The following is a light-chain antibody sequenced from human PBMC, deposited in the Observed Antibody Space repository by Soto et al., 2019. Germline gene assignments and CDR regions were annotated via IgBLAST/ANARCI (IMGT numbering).Light chain of an antibody. Sequence: DIQMTQSPSTLSASVGDRVTITCRASQSISSWLAWYQQKPGKAPKLLIYKASSLESGVPSRFSGSGSGTDFPLTISSLQPDDFATYYCQQYNSYWTFGQGTKVEIK. CDR2: KAS. CDR3: QQYNSYWT. CDR1: QSISSW. J-gene: IGKJ1*01. V-gene: IGKV1-5*03.